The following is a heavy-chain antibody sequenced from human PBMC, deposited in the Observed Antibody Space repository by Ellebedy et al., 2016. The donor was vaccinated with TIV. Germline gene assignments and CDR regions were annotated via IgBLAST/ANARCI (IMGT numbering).Heavy chain of an antibody. Sequence: AASVKVSCKASGGTFSSYTISWVRQAPGQGLEWMGGFIPIFATANYAQKFQGRVTITADESTSTAYMELSSLRSEDTAVYYCARDSSGYYYTVGAFDIWGQGTMVTVSS. CDR2: FIPIFATA. D-gene: IGHD3-22*01. CDR3: ARDSSGYYYTVGAFDI. V-gene: IGHV1-69*13. J-gene: IGHJ3*02. CDR1: GGTFSSYT.